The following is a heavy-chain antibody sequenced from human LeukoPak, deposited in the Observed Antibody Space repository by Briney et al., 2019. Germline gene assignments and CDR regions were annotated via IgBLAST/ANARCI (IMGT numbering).Heavy chain of an antibody. J-gene: IGHJ4*02. CDR3: TVTQDSGDY. CDR1: GFTFSTNA. Sequence: GGSLRLSCAASGFTFSTNAMGWVRQVPGKGLEWVSSIKGGGGDPFYADSVKGRFTISRDDSKNTAYLQMNSLKTEDTAVYYCTVTQDSGDYWGQGTLVTVSS. V-gene: IGHV3-23*01. D-gene: IGHD2-15*01. CDR2: IKGGGGDP.